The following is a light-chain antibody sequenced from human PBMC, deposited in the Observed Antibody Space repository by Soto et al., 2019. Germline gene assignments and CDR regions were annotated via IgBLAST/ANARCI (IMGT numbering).Light chain of an antibody. CDR2: GAS. Sequence: EIGITQSPAPLSVSPGGRATLSCMASQSISDTLAWYPQKPGQAPRLLIYGASTRAPGFPARFSGSGSGTDFTLTISSLQSEDFAVYYCQQYNKWPWPFGQGTKVDIK. CDR1: QSISDT. CDR3: QQYNKWPWP. J-gene: IGKJ1*01. V-gene: IGKV3-15*01.